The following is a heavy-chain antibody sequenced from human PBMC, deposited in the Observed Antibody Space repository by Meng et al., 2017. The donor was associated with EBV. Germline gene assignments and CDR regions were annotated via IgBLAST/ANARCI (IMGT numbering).Heavy chain of an antibody. D-gene: IGHD3-10*01. V-gene: IGHV1-69*01. J-gene: IGHJ4*02. Sequence: QVQWVQSAAGVKEPGSSVKVSCKTSGGPFRNYAISWVRQAPGQGLEWMGGFLPTLGAPNYAQKFHGRVSITADESTSTHYMDLSSLRSEDTAVYYCASESGRGYTPDYWGQGTLVTVSS. CDR2: FLPTLGAP. CDR1: GGPFRNYA. CDR3: ASESGRGYTPDY.